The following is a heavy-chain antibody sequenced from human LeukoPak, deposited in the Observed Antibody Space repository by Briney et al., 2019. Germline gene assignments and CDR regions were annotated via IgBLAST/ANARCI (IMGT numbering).Heavy chain of an antibody. Sequence: PGGSLRLSCAASGFTFSSYAMSWVRQAPGRGLEWVGRIKSKTDGGTTDYAAPVKGRFTISRDDSKNTLYLQMNSLRAEDTAVYYCARDFKEYQLLFYYYGMDVWGQGTTVTVSS. CDR3: ARDFKEYQLLFYYYGMDV. CDR2: IKSKTDGGTT. J-gene: IGHJ6*02. V-gene: IGHV3-15*01. D-gene: IGHD2-2*01. CDR1: GFTFSSYA.